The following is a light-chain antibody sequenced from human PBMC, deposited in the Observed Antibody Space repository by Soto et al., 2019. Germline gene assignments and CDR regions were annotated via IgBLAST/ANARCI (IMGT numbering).Light chain of an antibody. CDR1: SSNIGACYD. Sequence: QPVLTQPPSVSGAPGQRVTISCTGSSSNIGACYDVHWYQQLPGTAPKLLIYGNSNRPSGVPDRFSGSKSGTSASLAITGLQAEDEADYYCQSYDSSLSVVFGGGTKVTVL. V-gene: IGLV1-40*01. CDR3: QSYDSSLSVV. CDR2: GNS. J-gene: IGLJ2*01.